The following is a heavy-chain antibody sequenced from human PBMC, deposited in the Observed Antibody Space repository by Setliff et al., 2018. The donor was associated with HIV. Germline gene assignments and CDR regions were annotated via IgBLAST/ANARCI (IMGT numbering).Heavy chain of an antibody. CDR1: DSGTYY. D-gene: IGHD4-17*01. J-gene: IGHJ4*02. V-gene: IGHV4-4*07. Sequence: PSETLSLTCTVSDSGTYYWSWIRQPAGKALEWIGRASSRGDTNYNPSLKSRVNMSVDTSKNKFSLKLTSVPASDTAVYYCARAAAGNTGPFDLWGQGSPVTVSS. CDR3: ARAAAGNTGPFDL. CDR2: ASSRGDT.